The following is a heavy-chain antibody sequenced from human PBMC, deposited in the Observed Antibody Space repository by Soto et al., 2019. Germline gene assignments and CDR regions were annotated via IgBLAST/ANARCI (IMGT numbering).Heavy chain of an antibody. CDR2: IYYSGST. CDR1: GGSISSGGYY. CDR3: ARDPRGYSYGYVPTPLFWFDP. J-gene: IGHJ5*02. D-gene: IGHD5-18*01. V-gene: IGHV4-31*03. Sequence: QVQLQESGPGLVKPSQTLSLTCTVSGGSISSGGYYWSWIRQHPGKGLEWIGYIYYSGSTYYNPSLKSRVTISVDTSKNQFSLKLSSVTAADTAVYYCARDPRGYSYGYVPTPLFWFDPWGQGTLVTVSS.